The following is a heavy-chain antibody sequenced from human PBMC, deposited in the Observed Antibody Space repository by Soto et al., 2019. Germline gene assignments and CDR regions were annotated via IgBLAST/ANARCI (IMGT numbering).Heavy chain of an antibody. Sequence: EMQLLESGGGLVQPGGSLRLSCAASGFTFSSYAMSWVRQAPGKGLEWVSAISGSGGSTYYADSVKGRFTISRDNSKNTLYLQMNSLRAEDTAVYYCAKASGWYHVFDYWGQGTPVTVSS. CDR2: ISGSGGST. D-gene: IGHD6-19*01. CDR3: AKASGWYHVFDY. CDR1: GFTFSSYA. V-gene: IGHV3-23*01. J-gene: IGHJ4*02.